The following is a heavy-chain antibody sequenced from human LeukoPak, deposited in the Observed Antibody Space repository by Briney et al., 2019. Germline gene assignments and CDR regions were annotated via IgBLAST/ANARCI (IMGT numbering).Heavy chain of an antibody. CDR3: ARVPDYGGKDLDY. CDR2: INPNSGDT. D-gene: IGHD4-23*01. J-gene: IGHJ4*02. Sequence: ASVKVSCKASGYSFTSCYVHRVRQAPGQGLEWMGCINPNSGDTNYAQKFQGRVTMTRDTSITTAYMELSRLSSDDTAMYYCARVPDYGGKDLDYWGQGTLVTVSS. CDR1: GYSFTSCY. V-gene: IGHV1-2*02.